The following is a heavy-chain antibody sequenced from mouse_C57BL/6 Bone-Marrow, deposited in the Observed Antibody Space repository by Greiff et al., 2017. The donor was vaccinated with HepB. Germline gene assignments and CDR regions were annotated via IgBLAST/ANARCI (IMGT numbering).Heavy chain of an antibody. Sequence: EVKVVESGGGLVKPGGSLKLSCAASGFTFSSYAMSWVRQTPEKRLEWVATINSGGSYNYYPDSVKGRFTISRDNAKNTLYLQMSSLRSEDTAMYYLARAARALFDYWGQGTTLTVSS. D-gene: IGHD3-1*01. V-gene: IGHV5-9-3*01. CDR1: GFTFSSYA. J-gene: IGHJ2*01. CDR3: ARAARALFDY. CDR2: INSGGSYN.